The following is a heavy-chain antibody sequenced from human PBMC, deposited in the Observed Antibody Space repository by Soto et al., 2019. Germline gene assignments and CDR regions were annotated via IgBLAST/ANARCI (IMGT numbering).Heavy chain of an antibody. CDR2: ISYDGSNK. J-gene: IGHJ4*02. CDR3: ARDQEYYYDSSSTLDY. Sequence: GGSLRLSCAASGFTFSSYAMHWVRQAPGKGLEWVAVISYDGSNKYYADSVKGRFTISRDNSKNTLYLQMNSLRAEDTAVYYCARDQEYYYDSSSTLDYWGQGTLVTVSS. D-gene: IGHD3-22*01. CDR1: GFTFSSYA. V-gene: IGHV3-30-3*01.